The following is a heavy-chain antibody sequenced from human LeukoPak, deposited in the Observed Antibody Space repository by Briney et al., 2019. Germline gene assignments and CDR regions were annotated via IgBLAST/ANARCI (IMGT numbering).Heavy chain of an antibody. J-gene: IGHJ4*02. D-gene: IGHD3-22*01. CDR2: ISTTGGTT. V-gene: IGHV3-23*01. Sequence: GSLRLSCAASGFTFSSYAMSWVRQGPGKGLEWVSGISTTGGTTSYADAVKGRFTISRDNPRITLYMQMNSLRAEDTAVYYCAIMHRYYDGSGYWVQWGQGTLVTVSS. CDR1: GFTFSSYA. CDR3: AIMHRYYDGSGYWVQ.